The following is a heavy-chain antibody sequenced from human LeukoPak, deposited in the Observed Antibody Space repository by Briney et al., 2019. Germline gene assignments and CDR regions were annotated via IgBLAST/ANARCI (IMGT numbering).Heavy chain of an antibody. D-gene: IGHD6-19*01. J-gene: IGHJ3*02. V-gene: IGHV3-21*01. CDR3: ARGGWYGFGAFDI. CDR2: ISSSSSYI. Sequence: PGGSLRLSCAASGFTFSSYSMNWVRQAPGKGLEWVSSISSSSSYIYYADSVKGRFTISRDNAKNSLYLQMNSLRAGDTAVYYCARGGWYGFGAFDIWGQGTMVTVSS. CDR1: GFTFSSYS.